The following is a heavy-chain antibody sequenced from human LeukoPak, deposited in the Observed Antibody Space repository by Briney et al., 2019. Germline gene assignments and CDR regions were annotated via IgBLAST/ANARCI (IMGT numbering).Heavy chain of an antibody. J-gene: IGHJ4*02. Sequence: PGGSLRLSCAASGFTFSDYSMNWVRQAPGKGLEWVSSISDDSNYIYYADSVKGRFTISRDNSKNTLYLQMNSLRAEDTAVYYCAKDFGFSVRGIQSWYWGQGTLVTVSS. V-gene: IGHV3-21*04. D-gene: IGHD3-10*01. CDR2: ISDDSNYI. CDR1: GFTFSDYS. CDR3: AKDFGFSVRGIQSWY.